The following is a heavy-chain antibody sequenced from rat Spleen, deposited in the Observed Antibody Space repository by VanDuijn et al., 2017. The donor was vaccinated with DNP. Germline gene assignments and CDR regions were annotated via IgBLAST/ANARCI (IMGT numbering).Heavy chain of an antibody. V-gene: IGHV5-25*01. CDR3: ARPEQRYYWYFDF. J-gene: IGHJ1*01. D-gene: IGHD1-2*01. CDR1: GFTFSNYD. Sequence: EVQLVESGGGLVQPGRSLKLSCAASGFTFSNYDMAWVRQAPTKGLEWVASISTSGGSTYYRDSVKGRFTVSRDNAKSTLYLQMDSLRSEDTATYYCARPEQRYYWYFDFWGPGTMVTVSS. CDR2: ISTSGGST.